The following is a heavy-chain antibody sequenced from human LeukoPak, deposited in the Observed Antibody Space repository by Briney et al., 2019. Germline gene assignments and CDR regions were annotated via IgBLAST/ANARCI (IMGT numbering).Heavy chain of an antibody. V-gene: IGHV4-39*01. CDR1: GGSISSSSYY. CDR3: ARVVPTYDYVWGSYRGGSFDY. D-gene: IGHD3-16*02. Sequence: PSETLSLTCTVSGGSISSSSYYWGWIRQPPGKGLEWIGSIYYSGSTYCNPSLKSRVTISVDTSKNQFSLKLSSVTAADTAVYYCARVVPTYDYVWGSYRGGSFDYWGQGTLVTASS. CDR2: IYYSGST. J-gene: IGHJ4*02.